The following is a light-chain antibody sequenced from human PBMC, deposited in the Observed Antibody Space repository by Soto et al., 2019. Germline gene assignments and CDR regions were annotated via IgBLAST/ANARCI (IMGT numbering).Light chain of an antibody. V-gene: IGKV3-15*01. CDR3: QHYNNWPWT. CDR2: DTS. J-gene: IGKJ1*01. Sequence: EIVSTQSPATLSVSPGERATLSCRASQSVNSNLAWYQQKPGQAPRLLMSDTSIRATGIPARFSGSGSGTDFTLTISSLQSEDFAVYYCQHYNNWPWTFGQGTKV. CDR1: QSVNSN.